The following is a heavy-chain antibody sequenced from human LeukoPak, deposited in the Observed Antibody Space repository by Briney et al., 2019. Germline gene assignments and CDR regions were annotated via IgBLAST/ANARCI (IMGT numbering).Heavy chain of an antibody. D-gene: IGHD3-22*01. J-gene: IGHJ4*02. V-gene: IGHV3-23*01. Sequence: GGSLRLSCAASGFTFNSYAMSWVRQAPGKGLEWVSSISGSGGSTYYADSVKGRFTISRDNSKNTLYLQMNSLRAEDTAVYYCAKGAYDSSGPLGYWGQGTLVTVSS. CDR1: GFTFNSYA. CDR3: AKGAYDSSGPLGY. CDR2: ISGSGGST.